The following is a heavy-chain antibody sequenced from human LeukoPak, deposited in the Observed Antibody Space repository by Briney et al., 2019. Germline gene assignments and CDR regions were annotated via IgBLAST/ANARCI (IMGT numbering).Heavy chain of an antibody. Sequence: PGGSLRLSCAASGFTFSNAWMSWIRQPPGKGLERIGYIYYSGSTNYNPSLKSRVTISVDTSKNQFSLKLSSVTAADTAVYYCARGAYSSSWSYYGMDVWGQGTTVTVSS. J-gene: IGHJ6*02. D-gene: IGHD6-13*01. CDR1: GFTFSNAW. CDR3: ARGAYSSSWSYYGMDV. CDR2: IYYSGST. V-gene: IGHV4-59*01.